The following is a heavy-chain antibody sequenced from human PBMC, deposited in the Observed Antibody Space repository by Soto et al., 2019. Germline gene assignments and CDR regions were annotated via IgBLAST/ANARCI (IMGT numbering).Heavy chain of an antibody. CDR2: IWYDGSNK. D-gene: IGHD3-22*01. J-gene: IGHJ4*02. Sequence: PGGSLRLSCAASGFTFSSYGMHWVRQAPGKGLEWVAVIWYDGSNKYYADSVKGRFTIPRDNSKNTLYLQMNSLRAEDTAVYYCARDGISYYYDSSGYRPPPFDYWGQGTLVTVSS. V-gene: IGHV3-33*01. CDR1: GFTFSSYG. CDR3: ARDGISYYYDSSGYRPPPFDY.